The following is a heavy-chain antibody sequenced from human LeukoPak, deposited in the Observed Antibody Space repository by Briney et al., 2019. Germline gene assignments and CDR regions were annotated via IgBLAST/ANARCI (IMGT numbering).Heavy chain of an antibody. CDR2: ISVSATST. CDR3: AKDRRAGFASGYDAFEI. CDR1: GFTFSSYG. D-gene: IGHD5-12*01. J-gene: IGHJ3*02. Sequence: GGTLRLSCAASGFTFSSYGMSWVRQAPGKGLEWVSTISVSATSTYYADSVKGRFTISRDDSKNTLFLQMSSLSAEDTAMYYCAKDRRAGFASGYDAFEIWGQGTMVTASS. V-gene: IGHV3-23*01.